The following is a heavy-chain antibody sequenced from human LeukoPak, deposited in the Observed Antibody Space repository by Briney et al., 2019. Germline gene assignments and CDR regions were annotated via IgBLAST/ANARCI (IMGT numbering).Heavy chain of an antibody. D-gene: IGHD6-13*01. Sequence: SETLSLTCTVSGGSISSSSYYWGWIRQPPGKGLEWIGSIYYSGSAYYNPSLKSRVTISVDTSKDQFSLKLSSVTAADTAVYYCARLIVAAAVDYWGQGTLVTVSS. CDR3: ARLIVAAAVDY. J-gene: IGHJ4*02. CDR1: GGSISSSSYY. V-gene: IGHV4-39*01. CDR2: IYYSGSA.